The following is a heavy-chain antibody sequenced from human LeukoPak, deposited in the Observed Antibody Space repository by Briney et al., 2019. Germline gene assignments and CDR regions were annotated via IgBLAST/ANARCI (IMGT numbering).Heavy chain of an antibody. D-gene: IGHD5-12*01. CDR2: ISSSGSTI. Sequence: GGSLRLSCAASGFTFSDYYMRWIRQAPGKGLEGVSYISSSGSTIYYAASVKGRFTISRDNAKNSLYLQMNSLRAEDTAVYYCAREGYSGSGDAFDIWGQGTMVTVSS. J-gene: IGHJ3*02. CDR1: GFTFSDYY. V-gene: IGHV3-11*01. CDR3: AREGYSGSGDAFDI.